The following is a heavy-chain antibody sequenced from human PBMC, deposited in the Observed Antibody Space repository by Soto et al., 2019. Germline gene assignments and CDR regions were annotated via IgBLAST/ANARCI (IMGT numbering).Heavy chain of an antibody. CDR3: ARPSSSAYYYGLDV. D-gene: IGHD6-6*01. Sequence: SETLSLTCAVSGGSISSNNWWSWVRQPPGKGLEWIGEIYHSGSTNYNPSLKSRVTISVDESKNQFSLNLSSVTAADTAVYYCARPSSSAYYYGLDVWGQGTTVT. CDR2: IYHSGST. CDR1: GGSISSNNW. V-gene: IGHV4-4*02. J-gene: IGHJ6*02.